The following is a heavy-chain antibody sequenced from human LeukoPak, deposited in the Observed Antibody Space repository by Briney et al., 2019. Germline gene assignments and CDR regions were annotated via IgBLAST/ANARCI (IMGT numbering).Heavy chain of an antibody. J-gene: IGHJ5*02. CDR3: ARGLPYGDYVERWFDP. Sequence: SVGLLRKASGYTFTSYGISWVRQAPGQGLEWMGWISAYNGNTNYAQKLQGRAAKATDTSTSTAYMELRSLRSDDTAVYYCARGLPYGDYVERWFDPWGQGAIVADPS. D-gene: IGHD4-17*01. CDR1: GYTFTSYG. V-gene: IGHV1-18*01. CDR2: ISAYNGNT.